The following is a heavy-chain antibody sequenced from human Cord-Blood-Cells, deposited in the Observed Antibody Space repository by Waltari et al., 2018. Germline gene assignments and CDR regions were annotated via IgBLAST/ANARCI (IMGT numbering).Heavy chain of an antibody. CDR2: INHSGST. V-gene: IGHV4-34*01. J-gene: IGHJ3*02. D-gene: IGHD4-17*01. Sequence: LQLQQWGAGLFTPSPTLARTCAVYGVSLWDYYWRWIRQPPGKGLEWIGEINHSGSTNYNPSLKSRVTISVDTSKNQFSLKLSSVTAADTAVYYCQTTVVTNAFDIWGQGTMVTVSS. CDR1: GVSLWDYY. CDR3: QTTVVTNAFDI.